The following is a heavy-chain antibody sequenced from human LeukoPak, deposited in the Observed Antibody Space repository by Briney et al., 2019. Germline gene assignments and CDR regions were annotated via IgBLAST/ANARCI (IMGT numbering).Heavy chain of an antibody. CDR1: GFTFSSYA. V-gene: IGHV3-30*04. D-gene: IGHD6-19*01. J-gene: IGHJ6*03. Sequence: PGRSLRLSCAASGFTFSSYAMHWVRQAPGKGLEWVAVISYDGSNKYYADSVKGRFTISRDNSKNTLYLQMNSLRAEDTSVYYCAKDAQWLTNYYYYYMDVWGKGTTVTVSS. CDR2: ISYDGSNK. CDR3: AKDAQWLTNYYYYYMDV.